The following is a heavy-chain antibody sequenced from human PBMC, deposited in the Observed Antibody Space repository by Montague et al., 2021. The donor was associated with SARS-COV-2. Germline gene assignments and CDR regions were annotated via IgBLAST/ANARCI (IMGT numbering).Heavy chain of an antibody. V-gene: IGHV6-1*01. Sequence: CAISGDSVASNNAAWNWERQSPARGLEWLGRTYYRPKWYNDYAVSVKSRITINPDTSKNQFSLQLNSVTPEDTAVYYCARGGSWLYYFDYWGQGTLVTVSS. CDR3: ARGGSWLYYFDY. D-gene: IGHD6-13*01. CDR1: GDSVASNNAA. CDR2: TYYRPKWYN. J-gene: IGHJ4*02.